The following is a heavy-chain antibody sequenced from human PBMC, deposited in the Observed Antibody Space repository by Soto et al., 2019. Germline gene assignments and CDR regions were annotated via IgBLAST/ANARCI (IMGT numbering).Heavy chain of an antibody. Sequence: PGGSLRLSCAACRFSFSNYGMNWVRQAPEKCLDVVYGIAGSCGTTYDEVYVKVRFATSSDKSKNNLDLQIYRLRGDDTAVYYCAKDRSVDTRDCFDPCGQGTLVTFSS. V-gene: IGHV3-23*01. J-gene: IGHJ5*01. CDR3: AKDRSVDTRDCFDP. CDR1: RFSFSNYG. CDR2: IAGSCGTT. D-gene: IGHD5-18*01.